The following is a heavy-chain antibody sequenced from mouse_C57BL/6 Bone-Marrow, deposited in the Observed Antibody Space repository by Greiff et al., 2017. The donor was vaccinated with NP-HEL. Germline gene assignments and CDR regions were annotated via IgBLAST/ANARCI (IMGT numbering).Heavy chain of an antibody. V-gene: IGHV6-3*01. Sequence: EVQLVESGGGLVQPGGSMKLSCVASGFTFSNYWMNWVRQSPEKGLEWVAQIRLKSDNYATHYAESVKGRFTISRDDSKSSVYLQMNNLRAEDTGIYYCTGCWGEDYAMDYWGQGTSVTVSS. CDR2: IRLKSDNYAT. CDR3: TGCWGEDYAMDY. CDR1: GFTFSNYW. J-gene: IGHJ4*01.